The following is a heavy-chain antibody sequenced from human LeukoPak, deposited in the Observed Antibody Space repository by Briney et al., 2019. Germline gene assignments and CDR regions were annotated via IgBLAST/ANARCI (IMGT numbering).Heavy chain of an antibody. CDR3: ARGAEMFPFDY. D-gene: IGHD3-10*02. V-gene: IGHV3-30*01. CDR1: GFTFSSYA. Sequence: GRSLRLSCAASGFTFSSYAMHWVRQAPGKGLEWVAVISYDGSNKYYADSVKGRFTISRDNSKNTLYLQMNSLRAEDTAVYYCARGAEMFPFDYWGQGTLVTVSS. J-gene: IGHJ4*02. CDR2: ISYDGSNK.